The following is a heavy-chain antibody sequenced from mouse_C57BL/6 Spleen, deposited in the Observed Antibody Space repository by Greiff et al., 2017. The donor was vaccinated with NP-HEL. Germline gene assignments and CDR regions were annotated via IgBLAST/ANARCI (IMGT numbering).Heavy chain of an antibody. CDR2: ISRGGDYI. CDR3: TREANWGDFDY. CDR1: GFTFSSYA. D-gene: IGHD4-1*01. Sequence: EVMLVESGEGLVKPGGSLKLSCAASGFTFSSYAMSWVRQTPGQRLEWVAYISRGGDYIYYADTVTGRFPISRDNARNTLYLQMSSLESEDTAMYYCTREANWGDFDYWGQGTTLTVSS. V-gene: IGHV5-9-1*02. J-gene: IGHJ2*01.